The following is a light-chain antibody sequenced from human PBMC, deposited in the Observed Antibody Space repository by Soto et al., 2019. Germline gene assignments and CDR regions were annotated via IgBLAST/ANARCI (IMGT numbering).Light chain of an antibody. J-gene: IGKJ4*01. V-gene: IGKV3-15*01. CDR2: GAS. CDR1: QSVSNN. Sequence: EVVMTQSPDTLSVSPGETATLSCRASQSVSNNLAWYQQKLVQAPRLLIYGASTRATGIPVRFSGSGSGTDFTLTISSLEPEDFAVYYCLQRSNWPLTFGGGTKVDIK. CDR3: LQRSNWPLT.